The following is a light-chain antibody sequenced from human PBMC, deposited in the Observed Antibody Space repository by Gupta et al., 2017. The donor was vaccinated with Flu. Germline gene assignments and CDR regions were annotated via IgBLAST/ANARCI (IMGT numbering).Light chain of an antibody. CDR1: KLGEKY. CDR3: QTSDTDSVV. V-gene: IGLV3-1*01. CDR2: MDD. Sequence: SYDLTQPPSVSVSPGQTATFTCSGNKLGEKYVSWYQQRPGQSPVLVIIMDDRRPSGIPERFSGSNSGNTATLTISGTQAADEGDYYCQTSDTDSVVFGGGTMLTVL. J-gene: IGLJ2*01.